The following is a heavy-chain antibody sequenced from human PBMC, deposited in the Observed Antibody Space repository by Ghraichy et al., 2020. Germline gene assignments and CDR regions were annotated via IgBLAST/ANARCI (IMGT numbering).Heavy chain of an antibody. CDR2: ISSSSGTI. Sequence: LTCAASGFIFSDYSMNWVRQAPGKGLEWVSYISSSSGTIYYGDSVKGRFTISRDNAKNSLYLRMNSLRDEDTAVYYCAREKQSISRGLLPTNFDFWGLGTLVTVSS. CDR3: AREKQSISRGLLPTNFDF. CDR1: GFIFSDYS. V-gene: IGHV3-48*02. J-gene: IGHJ4*02. D-gene: IGHD3-10*01.